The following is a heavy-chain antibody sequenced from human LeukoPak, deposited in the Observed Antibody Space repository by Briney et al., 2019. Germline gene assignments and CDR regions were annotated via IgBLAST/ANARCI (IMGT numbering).Heavy chain of an antibody. D-gene: IGHD5-24*01. Sequence: GRSLRLSCAASGFTFSSYGMHWVRQAPGKGLEWVAVLSYDGRNKYYADSSKGRFTISRDNSKNTLFLQMNSLRAEDTAVYYCAKDETRDAYNLGATDYWGQGTLVTVSS. V-gene: IGHV3-30*18. CDR2: LSYDGRNK. CDR3: AKDETRDAYNLGATDY. CDR1: GFTFSSYG. J-gene: IGHJ4*02.